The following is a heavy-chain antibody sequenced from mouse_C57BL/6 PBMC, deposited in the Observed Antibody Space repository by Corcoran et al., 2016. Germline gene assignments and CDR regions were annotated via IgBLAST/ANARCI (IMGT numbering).Heavy chain of an antibody. D-gene: IGHD4-1*01. CDR2: INTYSGVP. J-gene: IGHJ2*01. CDR1: GYTFTTYG. CDR3: AKLGYLDY. Sequence: QIQLVQSGPELKKPGETVKISCKASGYTFTTYGMSWVKQAPGKGLKWMGWINTYSGVPTYADDFKGRFAFSLETSASTAYLQINNLKNEDTATYVCAKLGYLDYWGQGTTLTVSS. V-gene: IGHV9-3*01.